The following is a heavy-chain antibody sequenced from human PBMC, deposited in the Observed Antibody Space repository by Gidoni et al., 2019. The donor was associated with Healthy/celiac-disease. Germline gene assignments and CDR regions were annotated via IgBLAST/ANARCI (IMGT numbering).Heavy chain of an antibody. CDR3: ARHYSYGYINFDY. Sequence: QVQLQESGPGLVKPSETLSLTGTVSGGPISSYYWSWIRQPPGKGLEWIGSIYYSGSTNYNPSLKSRFTISVDTSKNQFSLTLSAVTAADTAVYYCARHYSYGYINFDYWGQGTLVTVSS. V-gene: IGHV4-59*08. D-gene: IGHD5-18*01. CDR2: IYYSGST. J-gene: IGHJ4*02. CDR1: GGPISSYY.